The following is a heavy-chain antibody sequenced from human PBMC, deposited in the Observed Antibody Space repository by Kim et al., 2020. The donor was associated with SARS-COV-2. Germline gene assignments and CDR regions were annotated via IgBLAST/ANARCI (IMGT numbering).Heavy chain of an antibody. CDR2: ISSSGNT. J-gene: IGHJ6*01. V-gene: IGHV4-39*01. CDR3: ARPAVEGRPLFPLDF. D-gene: IGHD2-21*01. CDR1: GGSINSGIYY. Sequence: SETLSLTCTVSGGSINSGIYYWGWIRQPPGKGLEWIGTISSSGNTYYNPSLKSRVTISVDTSKNQFSLSLTSMTAPDTAMEYCARPAVEGRPLFPLDFWG.